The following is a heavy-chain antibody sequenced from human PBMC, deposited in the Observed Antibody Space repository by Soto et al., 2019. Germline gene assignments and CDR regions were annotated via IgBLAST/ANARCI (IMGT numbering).Heavy chain of an antibody. V-gene: IGHV4-39*01. CDR1: GGSIKDSRYY. Sequence: QLQLQESGPGLVKPSETLSLTCTVSGGSIKDSRYYWGWIRQPPGKGLEWIGNIYYSGTTLYNPSLNSQVTISVDTSKNQFSLNLNSVTAADSALYFCARRLATTGVYFDSWGQGALVIVSS. CDR3: ARRLATTGVYFDS. CDR2: IYYSGTT. D-gene: IGHD1-1*01. J-gene: IGHJ4*02.